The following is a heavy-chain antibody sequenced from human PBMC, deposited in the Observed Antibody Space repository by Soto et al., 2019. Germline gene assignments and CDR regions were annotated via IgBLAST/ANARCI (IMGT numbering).Heavy chain of an antibody. V-gene: IGHV2-70*01. CDR2: IDWDDDK. CDR1: GFSLSTSGMC. J-gene: IGHJ5*02. CDR3: ARAHYDFWSGYYNNWFDP. Sequence: SGPTLVNPTQTLTLTCTFSGFSLSTSGMCVSWIRQPPGKALEWLALIDWDDDKYYSTSLKTRLTISKDTSKNQVVLTMTNMDPVDTATYYCARAHYDFWSGYYNNWFDPWGQGTLVTVSS. D-gene: IGHD3-3*01.